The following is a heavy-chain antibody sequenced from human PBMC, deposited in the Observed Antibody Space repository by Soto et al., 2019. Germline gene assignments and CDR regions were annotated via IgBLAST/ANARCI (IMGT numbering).Heavy chain of an antibody. CDR2: ISAYNGNT. CDR3: ARGGFLEWLFYQINYYGMDV. Sequence: GASVKVSCKASGYTFTSYGISWVRQAPGQGLEWMGWISAYNGNTNYAQKLQGRVTMTTDTSTSTAYMELRSLRSDDTAVYYCARGGFLEWLFYQINYYGMDVWGQGTTVTVYS. D-gene: IGHD3-3*01. CDR1: GYTFTSYG. V-gene: IGHV1-18*04. J-gene: IGHJ6*02.